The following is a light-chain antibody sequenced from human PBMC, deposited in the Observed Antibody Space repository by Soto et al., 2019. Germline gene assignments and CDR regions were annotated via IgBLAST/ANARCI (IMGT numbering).Light chain of an antibody. Sequence: DIQMTQSPSSLSASVGDRVTITCQSSQDISNYLNWYQQKPGKAPKLLIYDASNLETGVTSRFSGSAYGTVLTFTVSSLQPEDIATYYSEQCVNLPPFFGQGTKLEIK. CDR1: QDISNY. CDR2: DAS. CDR3: EQCVNLPPF. J-gene: IGKJ2*01. V-gene: IGKV1-33*01.